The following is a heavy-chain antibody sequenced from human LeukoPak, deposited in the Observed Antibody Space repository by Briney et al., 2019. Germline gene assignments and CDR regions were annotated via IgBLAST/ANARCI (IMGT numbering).Heavy chain of an antibody. J-gene: IGHJ3*02. CDR3: ARDSDLGISVFDI. CDR2: TYYRSKWYN. V-gene: IGHV6-1*01. CDR1: GDSVSSNSAA. D-gene: IGHD7-27*01. Sequence: SQTLSLTCAISGDSVSSNSAAWNWPRQSPSRGLEWLGRTYYRSKWYNDYAVSVKSRITVNPDTSKNQFSLQLNSVTPEDTAVYYCARDSDLGISVFDIWGQGTMVTVSS.